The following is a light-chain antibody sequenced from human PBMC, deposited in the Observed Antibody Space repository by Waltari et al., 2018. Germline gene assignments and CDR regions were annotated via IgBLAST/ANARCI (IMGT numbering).Light chain of an antibody. Sequence: SFELTQPPSLSVSPGQTARITCSGDALSQQYAHWHQQRPGLAPELVIYKDSERPEGSPERCSGSSSGTTVTLTISGVQAEDEADYNCQSADSSGSVVFGGGTKLTVL. V-gene: IGLV3-25*03. J-gene: IGLJ2*01. CDR1: ALSQQY. CDR3: QSADSSGSVV. CDR2: KDS.